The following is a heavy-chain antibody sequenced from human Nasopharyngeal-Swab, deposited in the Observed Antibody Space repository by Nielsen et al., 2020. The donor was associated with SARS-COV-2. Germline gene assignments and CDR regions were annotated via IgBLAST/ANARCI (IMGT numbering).Heavy chain of an antibody. V-gene: IGHV3-23*01. CDR3: ADLDSQVPGY. CDR2: LTSSGGTT. CDR1: GFTFSSRP. D-gene: IGHD3-22*01. Sequence: GGSLRLSCATSGFTFSSRPMFWVRQAPGKGLEWVSSLTSSGGTTYYADSVRGRFTISRDNSKNTVYLQMNSLRAEDTAVYFYADLDSQVPGYWGQGTLVTVSS. J-gene: IGHJ4*02.